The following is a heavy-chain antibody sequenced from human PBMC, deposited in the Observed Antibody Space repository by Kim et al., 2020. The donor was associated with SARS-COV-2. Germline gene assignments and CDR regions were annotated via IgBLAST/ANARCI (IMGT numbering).Heavy chain of an antibody. CDR3: SKETGNKYYFDY. CDR2: ISDSGAST. J-gene: IGHJ4*02. V-gene: IGHV3-23*01. CDR1: GFTFNNHG. D-gene: IGHD3-10*01. Sequence: GGSLRLSCAASGFTFNNHGMNWVRQAPGKGLEWVAAISDSGASTEYTDSAKGRFTISRDNSKNTLYLQMNSLRAEDTAVYYCSKETGNKYYFDYWGQGAQVTVSS.